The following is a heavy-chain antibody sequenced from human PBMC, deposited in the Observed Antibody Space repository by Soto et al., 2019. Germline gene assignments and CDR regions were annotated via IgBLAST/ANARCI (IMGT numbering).Heavy chain of an antibody. CDR1: GGTFSSYT. V-gene: IGHV1-69*02. Sequence: QVQLVQSGAEVKKPGSSVKVSCKASGGTFSSYTISWVRQAPGQGLEWMGRIIPILGIANYAQKFQGRVTXTXAXXPSTACRELSSLRSEDTAVYYCAAYGDYYYYGMDVWGQGTTVTVSS. J-gene: IGHJ6*02. CDR3: AAYGDYYYYGMDV. D-gene: IGHD4-17*01. CDR2: IIPILGIA.